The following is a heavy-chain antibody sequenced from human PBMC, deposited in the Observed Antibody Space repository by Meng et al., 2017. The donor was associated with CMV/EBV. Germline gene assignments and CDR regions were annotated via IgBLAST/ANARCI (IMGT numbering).Heavy chain of an antibody. CDR3: ARMEVGGGSCYSDY. Sequence: VRLVHLVPVVKKPWALVNVSCKASSYTFTSYGISWVRQAPGQGLEWMGWISAYNGNTNYAQKLQGRVTMTTDTSTSTAYMELRSLRSDDTAVYYCARMEVGGGSCYSDYWGQGTLVTASS. CDR1: SYTFTSYG. V-gene: IGHV1-18*01. CDR2: ISAYNGNT. J-gene: IGHJ4*02. D-gene: IGHD2-15*01.